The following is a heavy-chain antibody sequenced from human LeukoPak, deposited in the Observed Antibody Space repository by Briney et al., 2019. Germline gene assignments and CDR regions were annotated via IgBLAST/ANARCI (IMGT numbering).Heavy chain of an antibody. CDR1: GFTVSGNY. J-gene: IGHJ4*02. CDR2: IYSADNT. D-gene: IGHD6-19*01. CDR3: AKGLYSSGRSYYFDY. V-gene: IGHV3-66*01. Sequence: GGSLRLSCAASGFTVSGNYMSWVRQAPGKGLEWVSIIYSADNTYYADSVKGRFTISRDNSKNTLYLQMNSLRAEDTAVYYCAKGLYSSGRSYYFDYWGQGTLVTVSS.